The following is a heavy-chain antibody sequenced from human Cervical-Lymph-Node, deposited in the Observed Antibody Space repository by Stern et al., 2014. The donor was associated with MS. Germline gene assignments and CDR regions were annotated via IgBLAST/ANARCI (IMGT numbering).Heavy chain of an antibody. CDR3: ARDLGHSYGTDYYGMDV. CDR2: IYYSGST. V-gene: IGHV4-31*03. J-gene: IGHJ6*02. D-gene: IGHD5-18*01. Sequence: VHLVESGPGLVKPSQTLSLTCTVSGGSISSGGYYWSWIRQQPGKGLEWIGYIYYSGSTYYNPSLKSRVTISVDTSKNPFSMTLSSVTAADTAVYYCARDLGHSYGTDYYGMDVWGQGTTVTVSS. CDR1: GGSISSGGYY.